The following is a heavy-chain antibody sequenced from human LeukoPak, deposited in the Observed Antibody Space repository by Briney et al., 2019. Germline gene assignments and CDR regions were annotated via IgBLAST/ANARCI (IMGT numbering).Heavy chain of an antibody. V-gene: IGHV3-23*01. CDR1: GFTFSSYA. Sequence: PGGSLRLSCAASGFTFSSYAMSWVRQAPGKGLEWVSDISGSGGSTYYADSVKGRFTISRDNSKNTLYLQMNSLRAEDTAVYYCAARPPLSSTRGYFDYWGQGTLVTVYS. CDR2: ISGSGGST. J-gene: IGHJ4*02. D-gene: IGHD2-2*01. CDR3: AARPPLSSTRGYFDY.